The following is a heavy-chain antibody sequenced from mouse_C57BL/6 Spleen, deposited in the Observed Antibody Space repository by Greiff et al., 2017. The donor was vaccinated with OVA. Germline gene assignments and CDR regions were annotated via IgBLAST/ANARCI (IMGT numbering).Heavy chain of an antibody. D-gene: IGHD1-1*01. CDR1: GYTFTSYW. CDR2: IDPSDSYT. J-gene: IGHJ4*01. Sequence: VQLQQPGAELVRPGTSVKLSCKASGYTFTSYWMHWVKQRPGQGLEWIGVIDPSDSYTNYNQKFKGKATLTVDTSSSTAYMQLSSLTSEDSAVYYCARKYYGSSYSAMDYWGQGTSVTVSS. CDR3: ARKYYGSSYSAMDY. V-gene: IGHV1-59*01.